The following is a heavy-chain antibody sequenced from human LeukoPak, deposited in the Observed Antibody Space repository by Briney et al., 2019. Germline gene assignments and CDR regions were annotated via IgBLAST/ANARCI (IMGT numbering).Heavy chain of an antibody. CDR2: ISNSSSYI. D-gene: IGHD3-9*01. J-gene: IGHJ4*02. V-gene: IGHV3-21*04. CDR3: AKEPHMLIGYYTDYFDY. CDR1: GFTFNNYS. Sequence: MSGGSLRLSCAASGFTFNNYSMNWVRQAPGKGLEWVSSISNSSSYIYYADSVKGRFTISRDNSKNTLYLQMNSLRAEDAAVYFCAKEPHMLIGYYTDYFDYWGQGTLVTVSS.